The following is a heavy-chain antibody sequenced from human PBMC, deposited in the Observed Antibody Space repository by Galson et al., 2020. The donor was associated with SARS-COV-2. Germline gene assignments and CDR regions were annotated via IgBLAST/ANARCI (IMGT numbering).Heavy chain of an antibody. D-gene: IGHD1-26*01. Sequence: SETLSLTCTVSGYSISSGYYWGWIRQPPGKGLEWIGRIYHSGSTYYNPSLKSRVTISVDTSKNQFSLKLSSVTAADTAVYYCAREGPGVRRGSYLEYWGQGTLVTVSS. CDR1: GYSISSGYY. V-gene: IGHV4-38-2*02. J-gene: IGHJ4*02. CDR2: IYHSGST. CDR3: AREGPGVRRGSYLEY.